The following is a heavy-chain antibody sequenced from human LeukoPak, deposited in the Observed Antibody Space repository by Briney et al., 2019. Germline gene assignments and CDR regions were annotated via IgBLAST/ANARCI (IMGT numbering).Heavy chain of an antibody. Sequence: GGSLRLSCAGSGFTFSSYGMHWVRQAPGKGLEWVAVISYDGSNKNYADSVKGRFTISRDNSKNTLYLQMNSLRAEDTAVYYCATGDVGANYGMDVWGQGTTVTVSS. CDR2: ISYDGSNK. CDR3: ATGDVGANYGMDV. V-gene: IGHV3-30*03. J-gene: IGHJ6*02. CDR1: GFTFSSYG.